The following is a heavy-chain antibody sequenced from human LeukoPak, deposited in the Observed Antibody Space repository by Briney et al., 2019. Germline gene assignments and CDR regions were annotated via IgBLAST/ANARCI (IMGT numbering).Heavy chain of an antibody. D-gene: IGHD3-10*01. V-gene: IGHV1-69*04. J-gene: IGHJ4*02. CDR2: IIPILGIA. Sequence: ASVKVSCKASGGTFSSYAISWVRQAPGQGLEWMGRIIPILGIANYAQKFQGRVTITADKSTSTAYMELSSLRAEDTAVYYCAKEGYYGSGSFPDSWGQGTLVTVSS. CDR3: AKEGYYGSGSFPDS. CDR1: GGTFSSYA.